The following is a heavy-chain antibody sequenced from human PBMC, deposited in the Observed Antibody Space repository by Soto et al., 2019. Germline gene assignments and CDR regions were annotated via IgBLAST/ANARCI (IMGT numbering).Heavy chain of an antibody. CDR1: GGSFSGYY. J-gene: IGHJ5*02. CDR2: INHSGST. CDR3: ATRLRWYNWFDP. V-gene: IGHV4-34*01. D-gene: IGHD4-17*01. Sequence: SETLSLTCAVYGGSFSGYYWSWIRQPPGKGLEWIEEINHSGSTNYNPSLKSRVTISVDTSKNQFSLKLSSVTAADTAVYYCATRLRWYNWFDPWGQGTLVTVSS.